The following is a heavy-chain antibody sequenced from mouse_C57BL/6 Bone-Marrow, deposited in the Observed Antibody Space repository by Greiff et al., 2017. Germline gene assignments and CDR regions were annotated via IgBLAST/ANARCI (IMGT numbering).Heavy chain of an antibody. CDR1: GYTFTSYW. CDR3: ARGGWLRFAY. CDR2: IDPSDSYT. D-gene: IGHD2-3*01. J-gene: IGHJ3*01. V-gene: IGHV1-69*01. Sequence: QVQLQQPGAELVMPGASVKLSCKASGYTFTSYWMHWVKQRPGQGLEWIGEIDPSDSYTNYNQKFKGKSTLTVDKSSSTAYMRLSSLTSEDSAVYYCARGGWLRFAYWGQGTLVTVSA.